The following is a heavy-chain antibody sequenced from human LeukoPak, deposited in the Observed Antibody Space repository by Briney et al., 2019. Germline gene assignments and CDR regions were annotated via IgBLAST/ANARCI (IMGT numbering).Heavy chain of an antibody. J-gene: IGHJ4*02. D-gene: IGHD5-18*01. V-gene: IGHV3-30*03. CDR3: ARKSSYGFA. CDR1: GFTFSSYG. CDR2: ISYDGSNK. Sequence: GGSLRLSCAASGFTFSSYGMHWVRQAPGKGLEWVAVISYDGSNKYYADSVKGRFTISRDNAENSLSLQMNSLRAEDTAVYYCARKSSYGFAWGQGTLVTVSS.